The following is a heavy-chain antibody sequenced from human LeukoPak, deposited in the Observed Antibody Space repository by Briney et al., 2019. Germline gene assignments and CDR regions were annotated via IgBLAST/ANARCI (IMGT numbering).Heavy chain of an antibody. D-gene: IGHD2-2*01. V-gene: IGHV3-23*01. Sequence: GGSLRLSCAASGFTFSNFAMSWVRQAPGKGLEWVSTISGSGYSTYYADSVQGRFTISRDNPKNTLYLQMNSLRAEDTAVYYCAKGSSSTSCYRYWGQGTLVTVSS. CDR3: AKGSSSTSCYRY. CDR1: GFTFSNFA. CDR2: ISGSGYST. J-gene: IGHJ4*02.